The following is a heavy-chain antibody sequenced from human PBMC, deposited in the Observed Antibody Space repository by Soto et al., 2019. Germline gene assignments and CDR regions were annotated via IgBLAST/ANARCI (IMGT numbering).Heavy chain of an antibody. Sequence: ASVKVFCKASGYTFTSYDINWVRQATGQGLEWMGWMNPNSGNTGYAQKFQGRVTITADESTSTAYMELSSLRSEDTAVYYCARVRYCSGGGCLSPVDYWGQGTLVTVSS. V-gene: IGHV1-8*01. J-gene: IGHJ4*02. D-gene: IGHD2-15*01. CDR1: GYTFTSYD. CDR2: MNPNSGNT. CDR3: ARVRYCSGGGCLSPVDY.